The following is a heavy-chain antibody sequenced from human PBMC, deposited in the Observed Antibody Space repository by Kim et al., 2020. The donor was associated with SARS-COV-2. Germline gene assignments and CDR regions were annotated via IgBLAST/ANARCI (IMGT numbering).Heavy chain of an antibody. CDR3: AKDPKCTNGVCYNYFQH. D-gene: IGHD2-8*01. J-gene: IGHJ1*01. Sequence: GGSLRLSCAASGFTFSSYAMSWVRQAPGKGLEWVSAISGSGGSTYYADSVKGRFTISRDNSKNTLYLQMNSLRAEDTAVYYCAKDPKCTNGVCYNYFQHWGQGTLVTVSS. CDR1: GFTFSSYA. V-gene: IGHV3-23*01. CDR2: ISGSGGST.